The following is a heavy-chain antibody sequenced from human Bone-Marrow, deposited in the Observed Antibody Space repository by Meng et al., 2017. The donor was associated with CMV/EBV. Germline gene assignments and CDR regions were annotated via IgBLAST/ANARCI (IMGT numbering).Heavy chain of an antibody. J-gene: IGHJ5*02. V-gene: IGHV1-18*01. D-gene: IGHD4-17*01. Sequence: ASVKVSCKASGYTFTSYGISWVRQAPGQGLEWMGWISAYNGNTNYAQKLQGRVTMTTDTSTSTAYMELRSLRSDDTAVYYCAHNPQDDYGDYSIVPPNWFDPWGQGTLVTFSS. CDR3: AHNPQDDYGDYSIVPPNWFDP. CDR1: GYTFTSYG. CDR2: ISAYNGNT.